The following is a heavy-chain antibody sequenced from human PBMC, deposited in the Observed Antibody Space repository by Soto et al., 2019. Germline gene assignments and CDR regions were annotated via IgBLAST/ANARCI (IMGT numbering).Heavy chain of an antibody. CDR3: ARDLEYYYESSGPQLARGAFDI. V-gene: IGHV3-66*01. D-gene: IGHD3-22*01. J-gene: IGHJ3*02. CDR1: GFTFSYYY. CDR2: HYSGGST. Sequence: PGGSLRLSCAASGFTFSYYYMSGVRQAPGKGLEWVSVHYSGGSTYYADSVQGRFTISRDKSSNTLYLQMRRVRAEDTAIYYCARDLEYYYESSGPQLARGAFDIWGQGTMVTVSS.